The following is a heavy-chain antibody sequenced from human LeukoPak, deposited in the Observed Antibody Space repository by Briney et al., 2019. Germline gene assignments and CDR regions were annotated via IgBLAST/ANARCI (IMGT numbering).Heavy chain of an antibody. CDR2: INHSGST. V-gene: IGHV4-34*01. CDR3: ARRKPYSSSHKKYYYYGMDV. J-gene: IGHJ6*02. Sequence: SETLSLTCAVYGGSFSGYYWSWIRQPPGKGLEWIGGINHSGSTNYNPSLKSRVTISVDTSKNQFSLKLSSVTAADTAVYYCARRKPYSSSHKKYYYYGMDVWGQGTTVTVSS. D-gene: IGHD6-13*01. CDR1: GGSFSGYY.